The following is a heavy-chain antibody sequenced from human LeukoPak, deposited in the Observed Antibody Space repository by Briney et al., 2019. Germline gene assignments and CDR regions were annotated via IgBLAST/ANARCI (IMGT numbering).Heavy chain of an antibody. Sequence: GGSLRLSCAASEFTFSSYALHWVRQAPGKGLDWVAAISYDGTFKYYADSVKGRFTISGDNPKNTLYLQMNSLRAEDTAVYFCARAAGVVAAHFDYWGQGTLVTVSS. J-gene: IGHJ4*02. V-gene: IGHV3-30*04. D-gene: IGHD2-15*01. CDR2: ISYDGTFK. CDR3: ARAAGVVAAHFDY. CDR1: EFTFSSYA.